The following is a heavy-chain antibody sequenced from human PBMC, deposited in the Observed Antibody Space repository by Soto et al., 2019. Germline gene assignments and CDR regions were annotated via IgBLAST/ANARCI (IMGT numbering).Heavy chain of an antibody. CDR2: INHSGST. V-gene: IGHV4-34*01. J-gene: IGHJ4*02. CDR1: GGSFSGYY. Sequence: SETLSLTCAVYGGSFSGYYWSWIRQPPGKGLEWIGEINHSGSTNYNPSLKSRVTISVDTSKNQFSLKLSSVTAADTAVYYCARARTYYDILTGYGHYYFDYWGQGTLVTVSS. CDR3: ARARTYYDILTGYGHYYFDY. D-gene: IGHD3-9*01.